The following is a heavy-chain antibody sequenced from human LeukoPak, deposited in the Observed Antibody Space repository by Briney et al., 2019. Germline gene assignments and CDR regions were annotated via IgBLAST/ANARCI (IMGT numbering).Heavy chain of an antibody. J-gene: IGHJ4*02. Sequence: SEALSLTCAVYGGSFSGYYWSWIRQPPGKGLEWIGEINHSGSTNYNPSLKSRVTISVDTSKNQFSLKLSSVTAADTAVYYCARDGYNFAYWGQGTLVTVSS. CDR3: ARDGYNFAY. CDR2: INHSGST. D-gene: IGHD5-24*01. CDR1: GGSFSGYY. V-gene: IGHV4-34*01.